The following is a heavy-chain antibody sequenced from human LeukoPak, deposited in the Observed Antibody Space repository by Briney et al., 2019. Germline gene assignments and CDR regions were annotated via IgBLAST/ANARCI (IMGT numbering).Heavy chain of an antibody. Sequence: ASVKVSCKASGYTFTSYGISWVRQAPGQGLEWMGWISAYNGNTNYAQKLQGRVTMTTDTSTSTAYMELRSLSSDDTAVYYCATTYYYDSSGLNWFDPWGQGTLVTVSS. D-gene: IGHD3-22*01. V-gene: IGHV1-18*01. CDR3: ATTYYYDSSGLNWFDP. CDR1: GYTFTSYG. CDR2: ISAYNGNT. J-gene: IGHJ5*02.